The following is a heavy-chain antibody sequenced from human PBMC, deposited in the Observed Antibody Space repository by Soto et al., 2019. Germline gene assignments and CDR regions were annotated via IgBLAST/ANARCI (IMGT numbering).Heavy chain of an antibody. Sequence: QVQLQESGPELVKPSGTLSLSCVVSSGSISSTNWWSWVRQPPGRGLEWIGAIYHSGSINYNPSLRSRVTISVDKSKNQFSLKLISVTAADTAVYFCVKEGSGWSYLDHWGQGILVTVSS. CDR1: SGSISSTNW. J-gene: IGHJ4*02. V-gene: IGHV4-4*02. D-gene: IGHD6-19*01. CDR2: IYHSGSI. CDR3: VKEGSGWSYLDH.